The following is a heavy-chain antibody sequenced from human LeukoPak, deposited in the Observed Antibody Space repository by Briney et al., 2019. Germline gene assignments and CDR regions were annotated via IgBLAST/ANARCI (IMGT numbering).Heavy chain of an antibody. J-gene: IGHJ4*02. CDR2: MHPNSDDT. CDR3: ARHFGTGDNFDY. V-gene: IGHV1-8*01. D-gene: IGHD1-1*01. CDR1: GYTFTNND. Sequence: ASVKVSCKASGYTFTNNDIHWVRQATGQGLEWMGWMHPNSDDTGYAQKFQGRVTMTRNTSISTAYMELSSLRPEDTAVYYCARHFGTGDNFDYWGQGTLLIVSS.